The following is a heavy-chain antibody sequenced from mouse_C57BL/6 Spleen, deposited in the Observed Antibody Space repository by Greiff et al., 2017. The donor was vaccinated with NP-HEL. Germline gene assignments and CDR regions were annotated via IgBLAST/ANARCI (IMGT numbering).Heavy chain of an antibody. Sequence: QVQLKQPGAELVRPGSSVKLSCKASGYTFTSYWMHWVKQRPIQGLEWIGNIDPSDSETHYNQKFKDKATLTVDKSSSTAYMQLSSLTSEDSAVYYCARYKNLGNFDYWGQGTTLTVSS. D-gene: IGHD1-3*01. J-gene: IGHJ2*01. CDR2: IDPSDSET. V-gene: IGHV1-52*01. CDR3: ARYKNLGNFDY. CDR1: GYTFTSYW.